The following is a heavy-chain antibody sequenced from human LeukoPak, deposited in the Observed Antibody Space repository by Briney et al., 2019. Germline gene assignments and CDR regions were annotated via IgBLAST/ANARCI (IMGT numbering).Heavy chain of an antibody. CDR2: ISYDGSNK. D-gene: IGHD3-10*01. J-gene: IGHJ4*02. CDR3: ARDSGGFLGGYFDY. V-gene: IGHV3-30-3*01. CDR1: GFTFSSYA. Sequence: GGSLRLSCAASGFTFSSYAMHWVRQAPGEGLEWVAVISYDGSNKYYADSVKGRFTISRDNSKNTLYLQMNSLRAEDTAVYYCARDSGGFLGGYFDYWGQGTLVTVSS.